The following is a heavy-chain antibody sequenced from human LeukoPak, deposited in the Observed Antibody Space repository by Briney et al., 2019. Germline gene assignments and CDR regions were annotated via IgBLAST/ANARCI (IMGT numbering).Heavy chain of an antibody. Sequence: ASVKVSCKAPGYTFTSYGISWVRQAPGQGLEWMGWISAYNGNTNYAQRLQGGVTMTTDTSTSTAYMELRSLRSEDTAVYYCARGGWFGEFPYYMDVWGKGTTVTVSS. CDR2: ISAYNGNT. J-gene: IGHJ6*03. V-gene: IGHV1-18*01. D-gene: IGHD3-10*01. CDR3: ARGGWFGEFPYYMDV. CDR1: GYTFTSYG.